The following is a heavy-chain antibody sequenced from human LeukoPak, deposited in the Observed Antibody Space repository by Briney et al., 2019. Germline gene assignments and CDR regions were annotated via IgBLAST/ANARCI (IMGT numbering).Heavy chain of an antibody. Sequence: GGSLTLSGKASGFTFSSYSMNWVRQAPGQGLEWISYISSGGSTVYYADSVKGRFTVSRDNAENALFLQMNSPRAEDTAVYYCARDMRGGFSSGGADCWGQGALVTVSS. J-gene: IGHJ4*02. CDR2: ISSGGSTV. CDR3: ARDMRGGFSSGGADC. CDR1: GFTFSSYS. D-gene: IGHD3-10*01. V-gene: IGHV3-48*01.